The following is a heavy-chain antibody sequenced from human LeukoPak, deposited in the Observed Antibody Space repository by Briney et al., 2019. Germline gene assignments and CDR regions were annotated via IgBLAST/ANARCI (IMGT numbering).Heavy chain of an antibody. CDR1: SGSITRHY. CDR3: ARDSVDESSGYYPSGAFDL. D-gene: IGHD3-22*01. CDR2: IHYGGGT. Sequence: PSETLSLTCTVSSGSITRHYWTWIRQPPGKGLEWIGYIHYGGGTNYNPSLKSRVTISVDTSKKQFSLNMSSVTPADTALYYCARDSVDESSGYYPSGAFDLWGQGTLVTVSS. V-gene: IGHV4-59*11. J-gene: IGHJ3*01.